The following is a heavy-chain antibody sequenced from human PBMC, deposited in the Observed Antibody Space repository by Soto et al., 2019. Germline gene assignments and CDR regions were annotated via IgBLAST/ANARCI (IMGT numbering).Heavy chain of an antibody. V-gene: IGHV3-30*18. CDR2: ISYDGSNK. J-gene: IGHJ6*03. Sequence: QVQLVESGGGVVQPGRSLRLSCAASGLTFSSYGMHWVRQAPGKGLELVTIISYDGSNKYYADSVKGRFTISRDNSKNTLYLQMNSLRAEDTAVYYCAKDLGYDYIWGSNFYYMDVWGKRTTVTVSS. D-gene: IGHD3-16*01. CDR3: AKDLGYDYIWGSNFYYMDV. CDR1: GLTFSSYG.